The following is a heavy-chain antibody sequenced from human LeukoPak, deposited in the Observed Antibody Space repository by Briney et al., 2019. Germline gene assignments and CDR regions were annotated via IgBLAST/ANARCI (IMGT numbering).Heavy chain of an antibody. D-gene: IGHD3-22*01. CDR3: ARAPSFDSSGFDAFDI. J-gene: IGHJ3*02. Sequence: GGSLRLSCAASGFTFSSYWMSWVRQAPGKGLEWVANIKQDGSEKYYVDSVKGRFTISRDNAKNSLYLQMNRLRAEDTAVYYCARAPSFDSSGFDAFDIWGQGTMVTVSS. CDR1: GFTFSSYW. CDR2: IKQDGSEK. V-gene: IGHV3-7*01.